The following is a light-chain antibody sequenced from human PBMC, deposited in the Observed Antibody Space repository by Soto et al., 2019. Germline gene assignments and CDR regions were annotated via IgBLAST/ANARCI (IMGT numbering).Light chain of an antibody. V-gene: IGLV2-14*01. CDR2: DDS. CDR1: SSDVVGYNY. Sequence: QSALDQPASVPGSPGRSIPISCNGNSSDVVGYNYVSWYQPHPGKAPQLMIYDDSKRTSGGSNRCSVPKSGNTTSLTILSLHAYNEADYYCSSYTSSSTLEVFLTGTKVTVL. CDR3: SSYTSSSTLEV. J-gene: IGLJ1*01.